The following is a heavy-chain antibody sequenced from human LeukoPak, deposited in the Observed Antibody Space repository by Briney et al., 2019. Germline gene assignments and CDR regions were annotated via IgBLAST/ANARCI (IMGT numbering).Heavy chain of an antibody. Sequence: GGSLRLSCAASGFTFSSYWMSWVRQAPGKGLEWVANINQDGSEKYYVDSVKGRFTISRDNAKNSLYLQMNSLRAEDTAVYYCAREEDSYGWMTMAYYGMDVWGQGTTVTVSS. V-gene: IGHV3-7*01. J-gene: IGHJ6*02. CDR2: INQDGSEK. CDR1: GFTFSSYW. D-gene: IGHD5-18*01. CDR3: AREEDSYGWMTMAYYGMDV.